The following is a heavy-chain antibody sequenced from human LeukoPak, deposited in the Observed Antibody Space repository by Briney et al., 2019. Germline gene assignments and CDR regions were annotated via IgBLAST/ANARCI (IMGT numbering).Heavy chain of an antibody. CDR1: GYTFTNYY. J-gene: IGHJ3*01. D-gene: IGHD3-10*01. V-gene: IGHV1-46*01. Sequence: ASVKVSCKVSGYTFTNYYMHWVRQAPGQGLEWMGIINPSGGSTSYAQKFQGRVTMTRDTSTSTVYMELSSLRSEDTAVYYCARESRITMVRGVIRKADALDFWGQGTMVTVSS. CDR2: INPSGGST. CDR3: ARESRITMVRGVIRKADALDF.